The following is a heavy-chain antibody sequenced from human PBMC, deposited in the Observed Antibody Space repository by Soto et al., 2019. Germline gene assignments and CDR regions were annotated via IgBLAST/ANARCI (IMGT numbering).Heavy chain of an antibody. V-gene: IGHV3-7*05. D-gene: IGHD6-19*01. CDR1: GFTFSSYW. Sequence: EVQLVESGGGLVQPGGSLRLSCAASGFTFSSYWMSWVRQAPGKGLEWVANIKQDGSEKYYVDSVKGRFTISRDNAKNSLYLQMNSLRAEDTAVYYCARDQLPTYSSGWYWSPAFDYWGQGTLVTVSS. CDR3: ARDQLPTYSSGWYWSPAFDY. J-gene: IGHJ4*02. CDR2: IKQDGSEK.